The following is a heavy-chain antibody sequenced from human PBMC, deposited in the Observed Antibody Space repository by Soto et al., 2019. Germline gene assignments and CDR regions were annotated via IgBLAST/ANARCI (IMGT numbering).Heavy chain of an antibody. D-gene: IGHD5-12*01. V-gene: IGHV3-49*04. J-gene: IGHJ4*02. Sequence: SLTLSCAASRFSFSDYAMSWVRQAPGKGLEWVGFSRSKGYGGTTEYAASVKGRFTISRDDSNRIAYLQMNSLKTEDTAVYYCTSEVSGYSDHWGQGTLVTVSS. CDR1: RFSFSDYA. CDR3: TSEVSGYSDH. CDR2: SRSKGYGGTT.